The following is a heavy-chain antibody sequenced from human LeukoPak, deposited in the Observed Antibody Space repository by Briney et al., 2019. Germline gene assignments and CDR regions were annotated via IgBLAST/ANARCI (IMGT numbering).Heavy chain of an antibody. D-gene: IGHD2-15*01. CDR1: GGSISSSSYY. J-gene: IGHJ3*02. V-gene: IGHV4-31*03. Sequence: SETLSLTCTVSGGSISSSSYYWGWIRQPPGKGLEWIGYIYYSGSTYYNPSLKSRVTISVDTSKNQFSLKLSSVTAADTAVYYCASPEGGAFDIWGQGTMVTVSS. CDR3: ASPEGGAFDI. CDR2: IYYSGST.